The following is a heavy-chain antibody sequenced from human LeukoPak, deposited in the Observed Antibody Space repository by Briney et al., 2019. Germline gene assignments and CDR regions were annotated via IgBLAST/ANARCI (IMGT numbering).Heavy chain of an antibody. Sequence: GGSLRLSCAASGFTFSTYSMSWVRQAPGKGLEWVSSINSGGDDTYYAVSVKGRFTSSRDNSKNTLYLQMSSLRAEDTAVYYCAKCRHGCLQNHFDYWGLGTLVTVSS. J-gene: IGHJ4*02. D-gene: IGHD5-24*01. CDR2: INSGGDDT. V-gene: IGHV3-23*01. CDR3: AKCRHGCLQNHFDY. CDR1: GFTFSTYS.